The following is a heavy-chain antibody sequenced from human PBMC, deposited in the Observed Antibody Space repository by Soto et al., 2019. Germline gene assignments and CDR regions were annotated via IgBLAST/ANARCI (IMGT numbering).Heavy chain of an antibody. V-gene: IGHV4-59*01. CDR1: GGSISGYY. J-gene: IGHJ5*02. CDR2: IYYSGST. D-gene: IGHD6-13*01. CDR3: ARLHLSWQQLSNWFDP. Sequence: SETLSLTCTVSGGSISGYYWSWIRQPPGKGLEWISYIYYSGSTNYNPSLKSRITISVDTSKSQFSLKLRSVTAADTAVYYCARLHLSWQQLSNWFDPWGQGTLVTVSS.